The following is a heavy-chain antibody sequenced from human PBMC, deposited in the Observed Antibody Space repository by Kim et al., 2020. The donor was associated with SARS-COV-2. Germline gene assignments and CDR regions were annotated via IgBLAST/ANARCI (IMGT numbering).Heavy chain of an antibody. D-gene: IGHD3-3*02. V-gene: IGHV3-7*01. CDR2: GSEK. J-gene: IGHJ4*02. CDR3: ARSISNDY. Sequence: GSEKYYVDSVKGRFTISRDNAKNSLYLQMNSLRAEDTAVYYCARSISNDYWGQGTLVTVSS.